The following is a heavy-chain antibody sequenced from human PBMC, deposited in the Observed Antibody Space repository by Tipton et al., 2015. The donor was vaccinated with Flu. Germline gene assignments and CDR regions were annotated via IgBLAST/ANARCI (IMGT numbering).Heavy chain of an antibody. D-gene: IGHD1/OR15-1a*01. CDR2: INAGNGRT. J-gene: IGHJ4*02. CDR3: ARGRWTGTNYAYYLDS. Sequence: QLVQSGAEVEKPGASVRVSCTASGYDFTGYAIYWVRQAPGQRLEWLGWINAGNGRTKYSQNFQARVTITRDTSASTAYMVLNSLTSEDTAVYYGARGRWTGTNYAYYLDSWGQGTRVTVSS. V-gene: IGHV1-3*01. CDR1: GYDFTGYA.